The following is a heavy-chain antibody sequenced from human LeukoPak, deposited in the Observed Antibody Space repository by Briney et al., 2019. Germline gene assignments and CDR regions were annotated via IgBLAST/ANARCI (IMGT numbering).Heavy chain of an antibody. D-gene: IGHD3-22*01. Sequence: SEPLSLTCTVSGGSISSYYWSWIRQPAGKGLEWIGRIYTSGSTNYNPSLKSRVTMSVDTSKNQFSLKLSSVTAADTAVYYCARDIGYYDSSGYYPYFDYWGQGTLVTVSS. V-gene: IGHV4-4*07. CDR3: ARDIGYYDSSGYYPYFDY. J-gene: IGHJ4*02. CDR2: IYTSGST. CDR1: GGSISSYY.